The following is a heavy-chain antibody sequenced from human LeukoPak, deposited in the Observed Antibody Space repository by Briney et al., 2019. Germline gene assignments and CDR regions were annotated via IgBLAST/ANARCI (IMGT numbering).Heavy chain of an antibody. D-gene: IGHD3-3*01. CDR3: AKGLGFLEWLVPFDY. V-gene: IGHV3-30-3*01. CDR1: GFTFSSYA. J-gene: IGHJ4*02. Sequence: PGRSLRLSCAASGFTFSSYAMHWVRQAPGKGLEWVAVISYDGSNKYYADSVKGRFTISRDNSKNTLYLQMNSLRAEDTAVYYCAKGLGFLEWLVPFDYWGQRTLVTVSS. CDR2: ISYDGSNK.